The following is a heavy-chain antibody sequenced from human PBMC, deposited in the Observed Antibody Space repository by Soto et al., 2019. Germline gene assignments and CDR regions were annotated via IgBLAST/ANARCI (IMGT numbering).Heavy chain of an antibody. Sequence: QVQLAQSGAEVRKPGSSVKVSCGASGGSFSDFAFSWVRQAPGQGLEWMGGIIPMFAASKYAQRFQDRVTITAHESTNTVYLALSSLTADDTATYYCARGGIVAVPAALSSYHDYTNYRFDSWGQGTLVTVSS. CDR1: GGSFSDFA. J-gene: IGHJ4*02. V-gene: IGHV1-69*01. CDR3: ARGGIVAVPAALSSYHDYTNYRFDS. CDR2: IIPMFAAS. D-gene: IGHD2-15*01.